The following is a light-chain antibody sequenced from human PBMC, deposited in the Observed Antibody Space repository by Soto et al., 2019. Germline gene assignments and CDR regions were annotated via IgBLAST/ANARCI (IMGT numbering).Light chain of an antibody. J-gene: IGKJ3*01. CDR2: GAS. CDR1: QSVSSN. CDR3: QQYTDSPIT. V-gene: IGKV3-15*01. Sequence: IVMTQSPATLSVSRGERATLSCRASQSVSSNLAWYQQKPGQAPRLLVHGASARASGVPARFSGSGSETDFNLTISRLQSEDFAVYYRQQYTDSPITFGPGTKVDIK.